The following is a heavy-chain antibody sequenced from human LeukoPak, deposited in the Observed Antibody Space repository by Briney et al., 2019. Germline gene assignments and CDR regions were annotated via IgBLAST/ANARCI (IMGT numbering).Heavy chain of an antibody. Sequence: SVKVSCKASGYTFTSYYMHWVRQAPGQGLEWMGGIIPIFGTANYAQKFQGGVTITADESTSTAYMELSSLRSEDTAVYYCARDQRESVGLRDWGQGTLVTVSS. CDR3: ARDQRESVGLRD. J-gene: IGHJ4*02. CDR2: IIPIFGTA. CDR1: GYTFTSYY. D-gene: IGHD3-10*01. V-gene: IGHV1-69*13.